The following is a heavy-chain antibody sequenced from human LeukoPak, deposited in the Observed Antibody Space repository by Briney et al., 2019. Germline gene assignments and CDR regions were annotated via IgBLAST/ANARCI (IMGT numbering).Heavy chain of an antibody. J-gene: IGHJ5*02. CDR2: ISGSGDIT. V-gene: IGHV3-23*01. CDR3: AKGGSATITTGGFDP. CDR1: GFSFSRYA. D-gene: IGHD4-11*01. Sequence: PGGSLRLSCAASGFSFSRYAMSWVRRAPGRGREWVSGISGSGDITYYADSVKGRFTISRDNSKNTLYLQVNSLRAEDTAIYYCAKGGSATITTGGFDPWGQGTLVTVSS.